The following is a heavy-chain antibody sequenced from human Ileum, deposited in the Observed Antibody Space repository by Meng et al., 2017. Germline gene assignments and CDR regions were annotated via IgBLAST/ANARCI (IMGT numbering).Heavy chain of an antibody. CDR1: GGSISSSSYY. D-gene: IGHD3-22*01. J-gene: IGHJ4*02. V-gene: IGHV4-39*07. CDR2: IYYSGST. CDR3: ARDLVLDYYDSSGYYTHPPTLHDY. Sequence: SETLSLTCTVSGGSISSSSYYWGWIRQPPGKGLEWIGSIYYSGSTYYNPSLKSRVTISVDTSKNQFSLKLSSVTAADTAVYYCARDLVLDYYDSSGYYTHPPTLHDYWGQGTLVTVSS.